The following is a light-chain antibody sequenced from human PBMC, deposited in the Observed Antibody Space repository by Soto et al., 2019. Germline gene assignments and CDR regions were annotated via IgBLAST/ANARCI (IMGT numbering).Light chain of an antibody. J-gene: IGKJ4*01. CDR2: AAS. Sequence: NPLAPFPSLLFSFLRDKDTITFPASQGISSYLAWYQQKPGKAPKLLIYAASTLQSGVPSRFSGSGSGTEFTLTISSLQPEDFATYYCQQLNSYPFFGGGTKVDIK. CDR3: QQLNSYPF. CDR1: QGISSY. V-gene: IGKV1-9*01.